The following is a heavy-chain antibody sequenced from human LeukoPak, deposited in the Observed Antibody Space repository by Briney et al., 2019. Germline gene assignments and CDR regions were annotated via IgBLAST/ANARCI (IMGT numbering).Heavy chain of an antibody. D-gene: IGHD3-10*02. J-gene: IGHJ4*02. CDR3: ARAPQPHYYVL. CDR2: IYYKGNT. V-gene: IGHV4-31*11. CDR1: GASISSGGYF. Sequence: SETLSLTCAVSGASISSGGYFYSWIRQHPGEGLEWLAYIYYKGNTYYNPSLKSRLTISVDTSKNQFSLNLTSVSAADTAVYYCARAPQPHYYVLWGQGTLVTVSS.